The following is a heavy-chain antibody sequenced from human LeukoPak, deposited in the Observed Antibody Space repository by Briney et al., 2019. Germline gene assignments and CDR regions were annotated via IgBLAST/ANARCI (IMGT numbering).Heavy chain of an antibody. CDR2: ISTSSSYI. V-gene: IGHV3-21*01. Sequence: GGSLRLSCAASGFTFSSYSMNWVRQASGKGLEWVSSISTSSSYIYYADSLKGRFTISRDNAKNSLYLQMNSLRAEDTAVYYCAREHSGYDFPGRDYYYMDVWGKGTTVTVSS. CDR1: GFTFSSYS. J-gene: IGHJ6*03. CDR3: AREHSGYDFPGRDYYYMDV. D-gene: IGHD5-12*01.